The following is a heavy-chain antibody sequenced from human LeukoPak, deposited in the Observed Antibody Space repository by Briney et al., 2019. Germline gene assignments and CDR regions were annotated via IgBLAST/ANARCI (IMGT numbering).Heavy chain of an antibody. CDR2: ISGSGSNT. J-gene: IGHJ3*02. D-gene: IGHD2-21*02. Sequence: PGGSLRLSCAASGFTFSSYAMGWVRQAPGKGLEWVSGISGSGSNTYYADSVKGRFTISRDNSKNTLSLQMNSLRAEDTAVYYCAKMGRHIVVVAAIYAFDIWGQGTMVTVSS. V-gene: IGHV3-23*01. CDR3: AKMGRHIVVVAAIYAFDI. CDR1: GFTFSSYA.